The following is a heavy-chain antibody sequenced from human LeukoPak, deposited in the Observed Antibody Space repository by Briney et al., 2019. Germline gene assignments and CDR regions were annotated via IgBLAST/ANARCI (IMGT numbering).Heavy chain of an antibody. J-gene: IGHJ4*02. Sequence: GGSLRLSCTASGFTFSGSAMHWVRQASGKGLEWVGRIRSKANSYATVYAASVKGRFTISRDDSKNTAYLQMNSLKTEDTAVYYCAKGVVVAPDVTPFDYWGQGTLVTVSS. V-gene: IGHV3-73*01. CDR1: GFTFSGSA. CDR3: AKGVVVAPDVTPFDY. CDR2: IRSKANSYAT. D-gene: IGHD2-2*01.